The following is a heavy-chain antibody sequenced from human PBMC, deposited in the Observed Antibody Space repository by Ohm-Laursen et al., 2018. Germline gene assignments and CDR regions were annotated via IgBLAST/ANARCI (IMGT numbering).Heavy chain of an antibody. D-gene: IGHD4-23*01. J-gene: IGHJ4*02. CDR3: ARGPVTLDY. CDR2: INHSGST. CDR1: GASFSDSY. Sequence: SDTLSLTCAVYGASFSDSYWSWIRQPPGKGLEWIGEINHSGSTNYNPSPKSRVTISVDTSKNQFSLKLSSVTAADTAVYYCARGPVTLDYWGQGTLVTVSS. V-gene: IGHV4-34*01.